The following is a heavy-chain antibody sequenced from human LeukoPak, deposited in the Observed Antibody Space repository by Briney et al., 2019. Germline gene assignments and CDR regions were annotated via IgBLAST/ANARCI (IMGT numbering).Heavy chain of an antibody. Sequence: GASLRLSCAASGFTFSSYAMSWVRQAPGKGLEWVSVISGSGASTYYADSVKGRFTISRDNSNNTVYLQMNSLRAEDTAVYYCAKARGSKIAAATNYWGQGALVTVSS. V-gene: IGHV3-23*01. CDR3: AKARGSKIAAATNY. D-gene: IGHD6-13*01. CDR2: ISGSGAST. J-gene: IGHJ4*02. CDR1: GFTFSSYA.